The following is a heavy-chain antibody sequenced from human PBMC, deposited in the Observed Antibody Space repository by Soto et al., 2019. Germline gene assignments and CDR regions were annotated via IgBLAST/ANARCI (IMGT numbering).Heavy chain of an antibody. D-gene: IGHD6-13*01. CDR2: ISSNSAYI. Sequence: PVGSLRLSCAASGFTFRSFTMNWVRQAPGKGLEWVSTISSNSAYIYYTDALRGRFTISRDNAKNSLHLQMNSLRAEDTAVYYCTRDASRDSSARGWYDPWGQGTLLTVSS. J-gene: IGHJ5*02. V-gene: IGHV3-21*01. CDR3: TRDASRDSSARGWYDP. CDR1: GFTFRSFT.